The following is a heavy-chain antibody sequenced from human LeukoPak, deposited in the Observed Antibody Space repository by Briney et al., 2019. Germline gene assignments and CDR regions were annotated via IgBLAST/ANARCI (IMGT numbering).Heavy chain of an antibody. V-gene: IGHV1-2*02. CDR2: INPNSGGT. Sequence: SVKVSCKASGYTFTGYYMHWVRQAPGQGLEWMGWINPNSGGTNYAQKFQGRVTMTRDTSISTAYMELSRLRSDDTAVYYCARDSRYGSGSYPSYWGQGTLVTVSS. CDR3: ARDSRYGSGSYPSY. CDR1: GYTFTGYY. J-gene: IGHJ4*02. D-gene: IGHD3-10*01.